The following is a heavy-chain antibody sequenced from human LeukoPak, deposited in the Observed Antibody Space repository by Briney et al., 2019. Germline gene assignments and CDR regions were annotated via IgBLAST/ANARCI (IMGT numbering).Heavy chain of an antibody. CDR3: AKSVLVGATVPYYFDY. D-gene: IGHD1-26*01. CDR2: IIPIFGTA. CDR1: GGTFSSYA. J-gene: IGHJ4*02. Sequence: GASVKVSCKASGGTFSSYAISWVRQAPGQGLEWMGGIIPIFGTANYAQKFQGRVTITADESTSTAYMELSSLRSEDTAVYYCAKSVLVGATVPYYFDYWGQGTLVTVSS. V-gene: IGHV1-69*13.